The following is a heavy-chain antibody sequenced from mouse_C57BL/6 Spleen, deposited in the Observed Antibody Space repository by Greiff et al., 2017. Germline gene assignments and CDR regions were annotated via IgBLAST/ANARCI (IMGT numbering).Heavy chain of an antibody. J-gene: IGHJ2*01. Sequence: DVMLVESGEGLVKPGGSLKLSCAASGFTFSSYAMSWVRQTPEKRLEWVAYISSGGDYIYYADTVKGRFTISRDNARNTLYLQMSSLKSEDTAMYYCTRDSRYGNYDYWGQGTTLTVSS. CDR1: GFTFSSYA. V-gene: IGHV5-9-1*02. CDR3: TRDSRYGNYDY. CDR2: ISSGGDYI. D-gene: IGHD2-1*01.